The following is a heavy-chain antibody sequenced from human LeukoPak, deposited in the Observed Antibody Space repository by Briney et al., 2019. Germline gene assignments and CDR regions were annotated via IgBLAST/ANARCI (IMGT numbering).Heavy chain of an antibody. D-gene: IGHD3-10*01. CDR3: ARYGSGSPYYFDC. J-gene: IGHJ4*02. CDR1: GGSISSGAQY. V-gene: IGHV4-31*03. CDR2: IHYSGST. Sequence: SETLSLTCTVSGGSISSGAQYWSWIRHHPGKGLEWIGYIHYSGSTYYNPSLKSRVTISVDTSENQFSLKLSSVTAADTAVYYCARYGSGSPYYFDCWGQGSLVAVSS.